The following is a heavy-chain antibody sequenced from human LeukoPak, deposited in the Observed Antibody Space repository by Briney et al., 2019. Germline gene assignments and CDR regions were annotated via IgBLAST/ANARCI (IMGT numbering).Heavy chain of an antibody. Sequence: GGSLRLSCAASGFTFRDYYMSWIRQAPGKGLEWVSYISSSGSTIYYADSVKGRFTISRDNAKNSLYLQMNSLRAEDTDVYYCARDATYYYGSGSYYSDAFDIWGQGTVVTVSS. CDR3: ARDATYYYGSGSYYSDAFDI. V-gene: IGHV3-11*01. D-gene: IGHD3-10*01. J-gene: IGHJ3*02. CDR1: GFTFRDYY. CDR2: ISSSGSTI.